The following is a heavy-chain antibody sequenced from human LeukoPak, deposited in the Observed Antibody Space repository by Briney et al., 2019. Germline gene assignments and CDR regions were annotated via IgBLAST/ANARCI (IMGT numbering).Heavy chain of an antibody. CDR2: IKQGGNEK. CDR1: GFIFRNHW. V-gene: IGHV3-7*01. Sequence: GGSLRLSCAASGFIFRNHWMSWVRQVPGRGLEWVAHIKQGGNEKHYVYSVEGRFTLSRDDSKNSLYLQMNSLRVDDSAVYYCARGPNYGDRVDYFDYWGQGTLVTVSS. CDR3: ARGPNYGDRVDYFDY. D-gene: IGHD4-17*01. J-gene: IGHJ4*02.